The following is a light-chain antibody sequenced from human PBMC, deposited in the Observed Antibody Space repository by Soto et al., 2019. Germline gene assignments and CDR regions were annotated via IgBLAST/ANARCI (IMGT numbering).Light chain of an antibody. CDR1: QSVSTF. CDR3: QQRVDWPPIT. Sequence: EIVMTQSAATMSASPGQTATLSCGASQSVSTFLAWFQQKPGQPHRLLIYNASNRTTGIPARFSGSGSGTAFTLTISSLEPEDLAVYYCQQRVDWPPITFGQGTRLEI. V-gene: IGKV3-11*01. J-gene: IGKJ5*01. CDR2: NAS.